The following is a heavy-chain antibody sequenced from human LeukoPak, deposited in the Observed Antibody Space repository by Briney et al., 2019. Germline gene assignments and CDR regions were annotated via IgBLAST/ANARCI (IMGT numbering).Heavy chain of an antibody. Sequence: SETLSLTCTVSGGSISSYYWSWIRQPPGKGLEWIGYIYYSGSTTYNPSLKSRVTISVDTSKNQFSLKLSSVTAADTAVYYCARSAPPTTYYYDSSGYKNAFDIWGQGTMVTVSS. D-gene: IGHD3-22*01. CDR2: IYYSGST. V-gene: IGHV4-59*01. J-gene: IGHJ3*02. CDR3: ARSAPPTTYYYDSSGYKNAFDI. CDR1: GGSISSYY.